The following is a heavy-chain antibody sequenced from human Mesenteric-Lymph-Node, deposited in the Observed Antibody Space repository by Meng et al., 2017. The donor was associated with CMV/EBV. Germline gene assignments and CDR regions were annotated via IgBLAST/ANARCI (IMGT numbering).Heavy chain of an antibody. CDR2: IYYSGST. J-gene: IGHJ4*02. Sequence: SVRSGSYYWRWIRQPPGKGLEWIGYIYYSGSTNYNPSLKSRVTISVDTSKNQFSLKLSSVTAADTAVYYYARELHYYGSGSYHFDYWGQGTLVTVSS. CDR1: SVRSGSYY. D-gene: IGHD3-10*01. CDR3: ARELHYYGSGSYHFDY. V-gene: IGHV4-61*01.